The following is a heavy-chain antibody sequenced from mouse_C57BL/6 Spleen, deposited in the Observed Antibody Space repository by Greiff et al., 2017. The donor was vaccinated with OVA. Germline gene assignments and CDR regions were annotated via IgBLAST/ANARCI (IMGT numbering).Heavy chain of an antibody. CDR2: IYPGSGNT. CDR1: GYSFTSYY. J-gene: IGHJ1*03. CDR3: ARYDYGGYWYFDV. D-gene: IGHD2-4*01. V-gene: IGHV1-66*01. Sequence: QVQLKQSGPELVKPGASVKISCKASGYSFTSYYIHWVKQRPGQGLEWIGWIYPGSGNTKYNEKFTGTATLTAYTSSSTAYMQLSSLTSEDSAVDYWARYDYGGYWYFDVWGTGTTVTVSS.